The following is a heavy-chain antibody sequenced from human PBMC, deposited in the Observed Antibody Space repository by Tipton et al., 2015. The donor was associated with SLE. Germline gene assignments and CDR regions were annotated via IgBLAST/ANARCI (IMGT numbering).Heavy chain of an antibody. CDR2: TWYDGSYT. CDR1: GFSFSNYG. CDR3: ARDPSVITTFGKLIPNWFDP. J-gene: IGHJ5*02. V-gene: IGHV3-33*08. Sequence: SLRLSCAASGFSFSNYGMHWVRQAPGKGLEWVAVTWYDGSYTYYADSVKGRFTISKDFSKNTLYLQMNSLRAEDTAVYYCARDPSVITTFGKLIPNWFDPWGQGILVTVSS. D-gene: IGHD3-3*01.